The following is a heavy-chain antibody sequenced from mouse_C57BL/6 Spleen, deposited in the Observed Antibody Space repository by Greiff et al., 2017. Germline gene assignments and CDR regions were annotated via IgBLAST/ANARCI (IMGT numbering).Heavy chain of an antibody. Sequence: EVNVVESGEGLVKPGGSLKLSCAASGFTFSSYAMSWVRQTPEKRLEWVAYISSGGDYIYYADTVKGRFTISRDNARNTLYLQMSSLKSEDTAMYYCTSYYYGRSYVDYYYAMDYWGQGTSVTVSS. CDR1: GFTFSSYA. CDR2: ISSGGDYI. V-gene: IGHV5-9-1*02. J-gene: IGHJ4*01. CDR3: TSYYYGRSYVDYYYAMDY. D-gene: IGHD1-1*01.